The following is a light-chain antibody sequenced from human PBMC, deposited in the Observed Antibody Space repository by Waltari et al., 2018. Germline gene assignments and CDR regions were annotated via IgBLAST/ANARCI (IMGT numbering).Light chain of an antibody. CDR1: QYVLYSSNNKNY. V-gene: IGKV4-1*01. CDR3: QQYYSTPRT. CDR2: WAY. Sequence: DIVMTQSPDSLAVSLGERATINCKSSQYVLYSSNNKNYLAWYQQKPGQPPKLLIYWAYARESGVPDRFSGRGSGTDFTLTISGLQAEDVAVYYCQQYYSTPRTFGQGTKVEIK. J-gene: IGKJ1*01.